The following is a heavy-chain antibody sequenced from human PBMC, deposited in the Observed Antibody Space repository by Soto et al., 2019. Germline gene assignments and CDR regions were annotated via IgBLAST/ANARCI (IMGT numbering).Heavy chain of an antibody. CDR3: ARGVAGSGFDL. J-gene: IGHJ4*02. D-gene: IGHD6-19*01. CDR1: GGXVSSNTAA. Sequence: XLSLTSAISGGXVSSNTAAWSWIRSSKSRGLEWLGRTYYRSNWRHDYAVSVKSRITVNPDTSKNHFSLQLNYVTPDDTAVYYCARGVAGSGFDLWGQGNLVTVS. CDR2: TYYRSNWRH. V-gene: IGHV6-1*01.